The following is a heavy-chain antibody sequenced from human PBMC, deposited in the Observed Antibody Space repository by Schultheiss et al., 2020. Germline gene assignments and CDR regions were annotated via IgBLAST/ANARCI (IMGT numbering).Heavy chain of an antibody. CDR1: GFTFSSYG. CDR3: AREERDPTAFDI. V-gene: IGHV3-33*01. CDR2: IWYDGSNK. J-gene: IGHJ3*02. Sequence: GESLKISCAASGFTFSSYGMHWVRQAPGKGLEWVAVIWYDGSNKYYADSVKGRFTISRDNSKNTLYLQMNSLRAEDTAVYYCAREERDPTAFDIWGQGTMVTVSS.